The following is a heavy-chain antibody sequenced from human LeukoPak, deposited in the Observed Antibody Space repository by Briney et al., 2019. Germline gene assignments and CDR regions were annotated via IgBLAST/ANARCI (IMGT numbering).Heavy chain of an antibody. CDR1: GFTFSNHW. J-gene: IGHJ4*02. Sequence: GGSLRLSCAASGFTFSNHWMSWVRQAPGKGLEWVANIKQDGSDKYYVDSVKGRFTISRDNAKNSLYLQMNSLRDEDTAVYFCARWGGGSCYYYWGQGTLVAVSS. D-gene: IGHD2-15*01. CDR3: ARWGGGSCYYY. CDR2: IKQDGSDK. V-gene: IGHV3-7*01.